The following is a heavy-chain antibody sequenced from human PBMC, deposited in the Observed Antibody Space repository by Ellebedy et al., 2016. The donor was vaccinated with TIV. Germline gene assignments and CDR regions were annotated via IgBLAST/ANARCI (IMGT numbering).Heavy chain of an antibody. V-gene: IGHV5-51*01. D-gene: IGHD2-2*01. CDR3: ARLYCSSNSCWSNYYYGMDV. Sequence: GESLKISCKGSGYSFTSYWIGWVRQMPGKGLEWMGIIYPGGYDTRYSPSFQGQVTISADKSISTDYLQWSSLKASDTAMYYCARLYCSSNSCWSNYYYGMDVWGQGTTVTVSS. CDR1: GYSFTSYW. J-gene: IGHJ6*02. CDR2: IYPGGYDT.